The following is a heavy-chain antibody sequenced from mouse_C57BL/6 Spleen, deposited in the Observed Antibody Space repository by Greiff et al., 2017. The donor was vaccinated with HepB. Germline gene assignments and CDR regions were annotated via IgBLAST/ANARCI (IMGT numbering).Heavy chain of an antibody. J-gene: IGHJ2*01. V-gene: IGHV1-54*01. CDR3: ARGTMVTPFDY. CDR2: INPGSGGT. CDR1: GYAFTNYL. Sequence: QVQLKESGAELVRPGTSVKVSCKASGYAFTNYLIEWVKQRPGQGLEWIGVINPGSGGTNYNEKFKGKATLTADKSSSTAYMQLSSLTSEDSAVYFCARGTMVTPFDYWGQGTTLTVSS. D-gene: IGHD2-2*01.